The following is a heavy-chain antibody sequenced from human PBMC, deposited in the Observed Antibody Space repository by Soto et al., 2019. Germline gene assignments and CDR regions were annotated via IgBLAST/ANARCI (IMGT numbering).Heavy chain of an antibody. D-gene: IGHD6-19*01. V-gene: IGHV1-18*01. CDR1: GYTFTSYG. J-gene: IGHJ6*02. CDR3: ARSPLFIAGAGTSPTLMDV. CDR2: ISAYNGNT. Sequence: ASVKVSCKASGYTFTSYGISWVRQAPGQGLEWMGWISAYNGNTNYAQKLQGRVTMTTDTSTSTAYMELRSLRSDDTAVYYCARSPLFIAGAGTSPTLMDVWGQGTTVTVSS.